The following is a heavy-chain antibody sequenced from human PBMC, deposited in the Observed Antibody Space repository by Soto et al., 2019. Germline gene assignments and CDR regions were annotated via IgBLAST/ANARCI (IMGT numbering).Heavy chain of an antibody. D-gene: IGHD3-10*01. CDR3: TRGGYYGSSDY. CDR2: ITGDGSST. J-gene: IGHJ4*02. V-gene: IGHV3-74*01. Sequence: GGSLTLSCAASGFTFSTYWMFWVRQDPGRGLMWVSRITGDGSSTTYADSVRGRFTISRDNAKNTLYLQMDSLRAEDTAVYYCTRGGYYGSSDYWGQGT. CDR1: GFTFSTYW.